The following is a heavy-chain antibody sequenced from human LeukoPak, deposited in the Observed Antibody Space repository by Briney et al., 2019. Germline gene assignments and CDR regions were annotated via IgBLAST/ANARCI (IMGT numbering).Heavy chain of an antibody. D-gene: IGHD6-19*01. Sequence: GASVKVSCKVSGYTLTELSMHWVRQAPGKGLEWMGGFDPEDGETIYAQKFQGRVTMTEDTSTDTAYMELSSLRSEDTAVYYCATRSRVLARSGWDYYFDYWGQGTLVTVSS. CDR2: FDPEDGET. V-gene: IGHV1-24*01. CDR3: ATRSRVLARSGWDYYFDY. J-gene: IGHJ4*02. CDR1: GYTLTELS.